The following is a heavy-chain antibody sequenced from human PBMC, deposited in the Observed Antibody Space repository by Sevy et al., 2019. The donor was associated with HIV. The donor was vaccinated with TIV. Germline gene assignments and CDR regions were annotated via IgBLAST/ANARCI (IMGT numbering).Heavy chain of an antibody. V-gene: IGHV1-18*01. J-gene: IGHJ4*02. D-gene: IGHD1-26*01. Sequence: ASVKVSCKASGYTFTNYFIAWVRQAPGQGLEWMGWISAYNGHTNYAQKLQGRVTMTTDTSKTTAYMELGNLTSDDTAVYYCARGGLVGATRSQFDYWGQGTLVTVSS. CDR2: ISAYNGHT. CDR3: ARGGLVGATRSQFDY. CDR1: GYTFTNYF.